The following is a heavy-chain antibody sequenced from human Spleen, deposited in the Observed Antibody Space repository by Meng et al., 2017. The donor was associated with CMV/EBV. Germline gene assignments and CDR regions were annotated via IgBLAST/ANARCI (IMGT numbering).Heavy chain of an antibody. CDR3: ARDAGNGRLTVDY. J-gene: IGHJ4*02. D-gene: IGHD6-13*01. CDR2: ISAYHGNT. V-gene: IGHV1-18*01. Sequence: VLVVQSGAEMKKPGDSVKVSCKASGYTFTTYGISWVRQAPGQGLEWMGWISAYHGNTNYAQKLQDRVSMTTDTSTSTVYMELSSLRSDDTAVYYCARDAGNGRLTVDYWGQGTLVTVSS. CDR1: GYTFTTYG.